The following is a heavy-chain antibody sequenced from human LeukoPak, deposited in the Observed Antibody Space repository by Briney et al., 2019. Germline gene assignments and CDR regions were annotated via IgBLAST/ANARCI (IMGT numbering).Heavy chain of an antibody. J-gene: IGHJ4*02. Sequence: ASVTVSCKASGYTFTSYGITWVRQAPGQGLEWMGWISAYTGNTNYAQKLQGRVTMTTDTSTSTAYMELRSLNSDDTAVYYCARKRSSSTNSGDYWGQGTLVAVSS. CDR2: ISAYTGNT. D-gene: IGHD2-2*01. V-gene: IGHV1-18*01. CDR1: GYTFTSYG. CDR3: ARKRSSSTNSGDY.